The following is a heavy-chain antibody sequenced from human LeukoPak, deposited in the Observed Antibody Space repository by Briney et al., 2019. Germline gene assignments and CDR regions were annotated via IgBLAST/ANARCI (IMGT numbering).Heavy chain of an antibody. CDR3: ARLSYVQLWLDDY. V-gene: IGHV4-39*01. CDR1: GGSISSSIYY. J-gene: IGHJ4*02. D-gene: IGHD5-18*01. CDR2: IYYSGST. Sequence: PSETLSLTCTVSGGSISSSIYYWGWIRQPPGKGLEWIGSIYYSGSTYYNPSLKSRVTISVDTSKNQFSLKLSSVTAADTAVYYCARLSYVQLWLDDYWGQGTLVTVSS.